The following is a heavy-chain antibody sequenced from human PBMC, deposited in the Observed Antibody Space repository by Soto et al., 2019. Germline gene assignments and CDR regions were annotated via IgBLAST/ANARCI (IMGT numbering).Heavy chain of an antibody. D-gene: IGHD3-3*01. CDR2: IIPILGIA. Sequence: ASVKVSCKASGGTFSSYTISWVRQAPGQGLEWMGRIIPILGIANYAQKFQGRVTITADKSTSTAYMELSSLRSEDTAVYYCASGYYRRIYYYYYMDVWGKGTTVTVSS. V-gene: IGHV1-69*02. CDR3: ASGYYRRIYYYYYMDV. CDR1: GGTFSSYT. J-gene: IGHJ6*03.